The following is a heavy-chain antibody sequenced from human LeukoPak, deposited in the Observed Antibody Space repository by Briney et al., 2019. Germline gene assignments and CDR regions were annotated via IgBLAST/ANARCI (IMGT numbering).Heavy chain of an antibody. CDR2: IYYSGSS. Sequence: SETLSLTCTVSGGSITSHYWSWIRQPPGKGLEWIGYIYYSGSSNYNPSLKSRVTISVDTSKNQFSLKLSSVTAADTAVYYCARYSGSYQYFDYWGQGTLVTVSS. CDR1: GGSITSHY. CDR3: ARYSGSYQYFDY. V-gene: IGHV4-59*08. D-gene: IGHD1-26*01. J-gene: IGHJ4*02.